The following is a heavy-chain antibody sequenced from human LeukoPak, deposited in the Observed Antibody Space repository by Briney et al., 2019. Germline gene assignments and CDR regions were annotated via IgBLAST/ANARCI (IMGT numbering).Heavy chain of an antibody. CDR1: GGSISSYY. CDR2: IYTSGST. Sequence: SETLSLTCTVSGGSISSYYWSWIRQPPGKGLEWIGDIYTSGSTNYNPSLKSRVTISVDTSKNQFSLKLSSVIAADTAVYYCAGQFWNGYLDYWGQGTLVTVSS. CDR3: AGQFWNGYLDY. D-gene: IGHD3-3*01. J-gene: IGHJ4*02. V-gene: IGHV4-4*09.